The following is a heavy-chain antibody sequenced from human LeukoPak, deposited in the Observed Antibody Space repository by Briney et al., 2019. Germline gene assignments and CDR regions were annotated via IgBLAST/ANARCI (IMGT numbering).Heavy chain of an antibody. CDR2: IRSDGSNK. CDR3: ARDGLGYYDSSGSFDY. J-gene: IGHJ4*02. D-gene: IGHD3-22*01. Sequence: GGSLRLSCAGSGFSFSSYGMHWVRQAPGKGLEWMAFIRSDGSNKYYADSVKGRFTISRDNAKNSLYLQMNSLRAEDTAVYYCARDGLGYYDSSGSFDYWGQGTLVTVSS. V-gene: IGHV3-30*02. CDR1: GFSFSSYG.